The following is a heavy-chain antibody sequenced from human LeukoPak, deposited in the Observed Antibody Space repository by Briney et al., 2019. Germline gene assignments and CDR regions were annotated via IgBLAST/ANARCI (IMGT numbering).Heavy chain of an antibody. V-gene: IGHV3-7*02. CDR3: VTQLVTGTTY. J-gene: IGHJ4*02. CDR1: GFTFSNYW. CDR2: IKQDGSET. Sequence: PGGSLRLSCAASGFTFSNYWTSWVRQAPGKGLEWVANIKQDGSETYYVDSMKGRFTISRDNAKNSLYLQMNSLRDADTAVYYCVTQLVTGTTYWGQGTLVTVSS. D-gene: IGHD2-21*02.